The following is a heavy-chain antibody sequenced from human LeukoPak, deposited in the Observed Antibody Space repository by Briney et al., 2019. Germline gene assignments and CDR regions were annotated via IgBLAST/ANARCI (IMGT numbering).Heavy chain of an antibody. CDR3: AKAYGDYVPYYYGMDV. CDR2: ISYSGGTT. J-gene: IGHJ6*02. V-gene: IGHV3-23*01. Sequence: GGSLRLSCASSGFTFTSYAVSWVRQAPGKGLEWVSTISYSGGTTYHTDSVKGRFTISRDISKNTVYLQMNSLRAEDTAVYYCAKAYGDYVPYYYGMDVWGQGTTVTVSS. CDR1: GFTFTSYA. D-gene: IGHD4-17*01.